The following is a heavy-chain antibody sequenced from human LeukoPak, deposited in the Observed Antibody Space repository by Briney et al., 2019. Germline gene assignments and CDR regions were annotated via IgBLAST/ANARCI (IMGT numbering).Heavy chain of an antibody. V-gene: IGHV1-2*02. J-gene: IGHJ4*02. CDR2: INPNSGGT. Sequence: ASVKVSCKASGYTFTSYDINWVRQAPGQGLEWMGWINPNSGGTNYAQKFQGRVTMTRDTSISTAYMELSRLRSDDTAVYYCARAYYDSSGYSGFDYWGQGTLVTVSS. CDR1: GYTFTSYD. CDR3: ARAYYDSSGYSGFDY. D-gene: IGHD3-22*01.